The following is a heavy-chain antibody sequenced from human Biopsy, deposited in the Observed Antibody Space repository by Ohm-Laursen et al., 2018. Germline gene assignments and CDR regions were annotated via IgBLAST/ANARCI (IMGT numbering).Heavy chain of an antibody. J-gene: IGHJ5*02. CDR2: INPNSGNS. CDR3: AKGGSITIFGVVINNCFDP. CDR1: GYTFGGYY. Sequence: ASVKVSCKASGYTFGGYYIHWVRQAPGHGLEWMAWINPNSGNSNYAQSFQGRLTVTRDTSVTTAYMELTSLTSDDTAIYYCAKGGSITIFGVVINNCFDPWGQGTRVTVSS. V-gene: IGHV1-2*02. D-gene: IGHD3-3*01.